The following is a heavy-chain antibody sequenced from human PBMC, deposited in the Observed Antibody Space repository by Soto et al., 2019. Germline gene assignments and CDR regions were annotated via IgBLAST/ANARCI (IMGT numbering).Heavy chain of an antibody. D-gene: IGHD6-19*01. CDR2: IYYSGST. Sequence: SETLSLTCTVSGGSISSYYWSWIRQPPGKGLEWIGYIYYSGSTNYNPSLKSRVTISVDTSKNQFSLKLSSVTAADTAVYYCARRYSSGFDYWGQGTLVTAPQ. CDR3: ARRYSSGFDY. J-gene: IGHJ4*02. CDR1: GGSISSYY. V-gene: IGHV4-59*08.